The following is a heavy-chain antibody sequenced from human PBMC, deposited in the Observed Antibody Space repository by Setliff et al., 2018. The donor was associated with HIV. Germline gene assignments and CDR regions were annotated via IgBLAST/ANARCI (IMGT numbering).Heavy chain of an antibody. CDR1: GYTFTSYA. V-gene: IGHV7-4-1*02. Sequence: ASVKVSCKTSGYTFTSYAMDWVRQAPGQGLEWMGWINTNTGNPTYAQGFTGRFVFSLDTSVSTAYLQISSLKAEDTAVYYCAGSRSWYWPLFDYWGQGTLVTVSS. CDR2: INTNTGNP. J-gene: IGHJ4*02. CDR3: AGSRSWYWPLFDY. D-gene: IGHD6-13*01.